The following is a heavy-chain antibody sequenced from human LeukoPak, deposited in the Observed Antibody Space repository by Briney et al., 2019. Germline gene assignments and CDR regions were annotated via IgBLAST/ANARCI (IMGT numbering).Heavy chain of an antibody. CDR1: GFTFSSYA. CDR3: AKGRGGNYWEPFDF. Sequence: HPGGSLRLSCVASGFTFSSYAMSWVRQAPGKGLEWVSTFSGGGGSTYYADSAKGRFTISRDNSKNTPYLQMNSLRAEDTAVYSCAKGRGGNYWEPFDFWGQGTLVTVSS. J-gene: IGHJ4*02. CDR2: FSGGGGST. V-gene: IGHV3-23*01. D-gene: IGHD1-7*01.